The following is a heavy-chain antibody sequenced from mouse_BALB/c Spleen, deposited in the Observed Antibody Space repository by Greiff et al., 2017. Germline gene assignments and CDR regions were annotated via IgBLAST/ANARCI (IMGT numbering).Heavy chain of an antibody. V-gene: IGHV2-9*02. Sequence: VMLVESGPGLVAPSQSLSITCTVSGFSLTSYGVHWVRQPPGKGLEWLGVIWAGGSTNYNSALMSRLSISKDNSKSQVFLKMNSLQTDDTAMYYCARVLYGSRGDFDYWGQGTTLTVSS. CDR1: GFSLTSYG. CDR3: ARVLYGSRGDFDY. D-gene: IGHD1-1*01. J-gene: IGHJ2*01. CDR2: IWAGGST.